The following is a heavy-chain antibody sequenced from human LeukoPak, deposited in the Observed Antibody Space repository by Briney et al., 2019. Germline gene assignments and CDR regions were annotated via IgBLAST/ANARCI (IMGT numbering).Heavy chain of an antibody. Sequence: PGGSLRLSCAASGFTFSSYGMHWVRQAPGKGLEWVAVIWYDGSNKYYADSVKGRFTISRDDSKNTLYLQMNSLRAEDTAVYCCARDSKTGSFDYWGQGTLVTVSS. CDR3: ARDSKTGSFDY. V-gene: IGHV3-33*01. CDR1: GFTFSSYG. CDR2: IWYDGSNK. J-gene: IGHJ4*02. D-gene: IGHD3-10*01.